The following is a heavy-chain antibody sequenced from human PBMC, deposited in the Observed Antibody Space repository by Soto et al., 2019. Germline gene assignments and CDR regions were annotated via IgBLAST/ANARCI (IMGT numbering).Heavy chain of an antibody. Sequence: SETLSLTCTVSGGSISSGGYYWSWIRQHPGKGLEWIGYIYYSGSTYYNPSLKSRVTISVDTSKNQFSLKLSSVTAADTAVYYCARDPYGSGPVGWFDPWGQGTLVTVS. D-gene: IGHD3-10*01. V-gene: IGHV4-31*03. J-gene: IGHJ5*02. CDR1: GGSISSGGYY. CDR2: IYYSGST. CDR3: ARDPYGSGPVGWFDP.